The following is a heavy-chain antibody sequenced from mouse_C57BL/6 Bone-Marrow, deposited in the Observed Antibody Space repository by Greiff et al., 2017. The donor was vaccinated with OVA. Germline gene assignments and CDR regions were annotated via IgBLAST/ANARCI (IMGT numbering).Heavy chain of an antibody. V-gene: IGHV1-69*01. Sequence: QVQLQQPGAELVMPGASVKLSCKASGYTFTSYWMHWVKQRPGQGLEWIGEIDPSDSYTNYNQKFKGKSTLTVDKSSSTAYMQLSSLTSEDSAVYYCARSSIYYDYDGAWFAYCGQGTLVTVSA. CDR2: IDPSDSYT. CDR3: ARSSIYYDYDGAWFAY. CDR1: GYTFTSYW. J-gene: IGHJ3*01. D-gene: IGHD2-4*01.